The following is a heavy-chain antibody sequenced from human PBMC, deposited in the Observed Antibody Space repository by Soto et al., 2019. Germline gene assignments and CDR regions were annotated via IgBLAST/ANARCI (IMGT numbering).Heavy chain of an antibody. D-gene: IGHD3-10*02. CDR2: IHAGSDNT. V-gene: IGHV1-3*01. CDR1: GSTFTAIT. J-gene: IGHJ6*02. CDR3: ARDYVKYGMDV. Sequence: QVQFVQSGTEVKEPGASGRVSCTASGSTFTAITLHWVRQAPGQRLEWMGCIHAGSDNTEYSQKLQDRLTITRDTSATIVYMDLSSLRSEDTALYYCARDYVKYGMDVWGQGTTVTVSS.